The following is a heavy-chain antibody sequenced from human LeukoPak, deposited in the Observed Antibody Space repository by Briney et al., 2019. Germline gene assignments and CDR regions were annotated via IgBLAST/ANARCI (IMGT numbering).Heavy chain of an antibody. V-gene: IGHV1-69*13. CDR3: ARGTRSRYSSSWSGAFDI. D-gene: IGHD6-13*01. CDR1: GGTFNSYA. CDR2: IIPIFGTA. J-gene: IGHJ3*02. Sequence: ASVKVSCKASGGTFNSYAISWVRQAPGQGLEWMGGIIPIFGTANYAQKFQGRVTITADESTSTAYMELSSLRSEDTAVYYCARGTRSRYSSSWSGAFDIWGQGTMVTVSS.